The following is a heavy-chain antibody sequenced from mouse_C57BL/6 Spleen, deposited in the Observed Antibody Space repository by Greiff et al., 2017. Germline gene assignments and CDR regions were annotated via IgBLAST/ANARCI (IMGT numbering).Heavy chain of an antibody. J-gene: IGHJ1*03. V-gene: IGHV5-4*03. Sequence: EVKLVESGGGLVQPGGSLKLSCAASGFTFSSYAMSWVRQTPEKRLEWVATISDGGSYTYYPDNVQGRFTISRDNAKNNLYLQMSHLKSEDTAMYYCARGATVVAAGYFDVWGTGTTVTVSS. CDR2: ISDGGSYT. CDR3: ARGATVVAAGYFDV. D-gene: IGHD1-1*01. CDR1: GFTFSSYA.